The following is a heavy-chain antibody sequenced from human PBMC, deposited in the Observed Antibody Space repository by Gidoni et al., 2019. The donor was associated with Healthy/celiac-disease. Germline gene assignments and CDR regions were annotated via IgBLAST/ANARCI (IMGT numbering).Heavy chain of an antibody. CDR2: IWYDGSNK. CDR1: GFPFSSYG. Sequence: QVQLVESGGGVVQPGRSLRLSCAASGFPFSSYGMHWVRQAPGKGLEWVAVIWYDGSNKDYADSVKGRFTISRDNSKNTLYLQMNSLRAEDTAVYYCARSVQGISSSSWFDYWGQGTLVTVSS. V-gene: IGHV3-33*01. CDR3: ARSVQGISSSSWFDY. D-gene: IGHD6-13*01. J-gene: IGHJ4*02.